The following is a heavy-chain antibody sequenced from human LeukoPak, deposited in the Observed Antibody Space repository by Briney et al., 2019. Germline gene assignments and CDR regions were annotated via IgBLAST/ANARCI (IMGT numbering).Heavy chain of an antibody. Sequence: GGSLRLSCAASGFTFSSYSMNWVRQAPGKGLEWVSSISSSSSYIYYADSVKGRFTISRDNAKNSLYLQMNSLRAVDTAVYYCARVGWELLHRDAFDIWGQGTMVTVSS. CDR1: GFTFSSYS. CDR3: ARVGWELLHRDAFDI. J-gene: IGHJ3*02. V-gene: IGHV3-21*01. D-gene: IGHD1-26*01. CDR2: ISSSSSYI.